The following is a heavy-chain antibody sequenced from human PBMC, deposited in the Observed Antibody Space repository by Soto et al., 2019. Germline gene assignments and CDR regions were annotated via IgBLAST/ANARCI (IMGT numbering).Heavy chain of an antibody. CDR2: ISGSGGST. J-gene: IGHJ6*02. Sequence: GGSLRLSCAASGFTFSSYAMSWVRQAPGKGLEWVSAISGSGGSTYYADSAKGRFTISRDNSKNTLYLQMNSLRAEDTAVYYCAKGEQQLVRRVHYYYGMDVWGQGTTVTVSS. CDR3: AKGEQQLVRRVHYYYGMDV. D-gene: IGHD6-13*01. V-gene: IGHV3-23*01. CDR1: GFTFSSYA.